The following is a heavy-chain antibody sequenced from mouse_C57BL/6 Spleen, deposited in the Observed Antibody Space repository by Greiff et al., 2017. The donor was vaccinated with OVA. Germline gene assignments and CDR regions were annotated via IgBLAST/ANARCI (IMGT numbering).Heavy chain of an antibody. D-gene: IGHD1-1*01. V-gene: IGHV1-54*01. CDR1: GYAFTNYL. CDR2: INPGSGGT. CDR3: ATTVVATDWYFDV. J-gene: IGHJ1*03. Sequence: VMLVESGAELVRPGTSVKVSCKASGYAFTNYLIEWVKQRPGQGLEWIGVINPGSGGTNYNEKFKGKATLTADKSSSTAYMQLSSLTSEDSAVYFCATTVVATDWYFDVWGTGTTVTVSS.